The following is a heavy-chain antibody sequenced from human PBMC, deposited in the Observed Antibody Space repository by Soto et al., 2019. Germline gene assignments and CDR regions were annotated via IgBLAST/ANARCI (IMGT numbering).Heavy chain of an antibody. CDR1: GFTFNSYS. Sequence: GGSLRLSCAASGFTFNSYSMNWVRQAPGKGLEWVSYISSSGSTIYYADSVKGRFTISRDNAKNSLYLQMNSLRDEDTAVYYCTKDWGTERVVRYFQHWGQGTLVTVSS. CDR3: TKDWGTERVVRYFQH. V-gene: IGHV3-48*02. J-gene: IGHJ1*01. CDR2: ISSSGSTI. D-gene: IGHD3-10*01.